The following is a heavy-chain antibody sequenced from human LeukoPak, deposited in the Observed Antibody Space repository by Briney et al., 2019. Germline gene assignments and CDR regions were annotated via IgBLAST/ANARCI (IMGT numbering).Heavy chain of an antibody. CDR1: GGSIGSGGYF. Sequence: SQTLSLTCTVSGGSIGSGGYFWSWIRQPPGKGLEFLGYIYDSVSTYYNPSLKSRVSISVDRSKNQFSLKLSSVTAADTAVYYCARLCRETIFGVVTDDYWGQGTLVTVSS. CDR2: IYDSVST. CDR3: ARLCRETIFGVVTDDY. J-gene: IGHJ4*02. D-gene: IGHD3-3*01. V-gene: IGHV4-30-2*02.